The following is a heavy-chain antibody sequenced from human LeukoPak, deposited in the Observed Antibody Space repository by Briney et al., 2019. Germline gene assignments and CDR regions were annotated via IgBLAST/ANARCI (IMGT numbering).Heavy chain of an antibody. CDR1: GFTFSSYA. CDR3: ARVLRGYSYGPPDY. J-gene: IGHJ4*02. CDR2: ISSSSSTI. D-gene: IGHD5-18*01. V-gene: IGHV3-48*02. Sequence: GGSLRLSCAASGFTFSSYAMHWVRQAPGKGLEWVSYISSSSSTIHYADSVKGRFTISRDNAKNSLYLQMNSLRDEDTAVYYCARVLRGYSYGPPDYWGQGTLVTVSS.